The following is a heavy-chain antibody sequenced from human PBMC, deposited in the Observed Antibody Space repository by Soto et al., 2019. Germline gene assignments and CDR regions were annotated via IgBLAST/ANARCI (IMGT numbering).Heavy chain of an antibody. Sequence: GESLKISCKGSGYSFITYWIGWVRQMPGKGLEWMGIIYPGDSDTRYSPSFQGKVSISADKSISTAYLQWSSLKASDTALYYCARSPTTVNSDDAFDIWGQGTMVTVSS. J-gene: IGHJ3*02. V-gene: IGHV5-51*01. CDR3: ARSPTTVNSDDAFDI. D-gene: IGHD4-17*01. CDR1: GYSFITYW. CDR2: IYPGDSDT.